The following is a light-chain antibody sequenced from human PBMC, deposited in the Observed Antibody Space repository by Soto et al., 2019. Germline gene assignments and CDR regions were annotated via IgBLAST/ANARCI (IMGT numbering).Light chain of an antibody. CDR1: SSDVGAYDY. Sequence: QSALTQPPSASGSPGQSVAISCTGTSSDVGAYDYVSWYQQHPGKAPKLLIYDVNKRSSGVPDRFSGSKSGNTASLTVSGLQAEDEADYYCSSYAGTHIVFGTGTKLTVL. V-gene: IGLV2-8*01. CDR2: DVN. CDR3: SSYAGTHIV. J-gene: IGLJ1*01.